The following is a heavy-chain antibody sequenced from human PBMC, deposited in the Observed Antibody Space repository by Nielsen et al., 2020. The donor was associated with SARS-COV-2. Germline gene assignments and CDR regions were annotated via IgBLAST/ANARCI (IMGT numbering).Heavy chain of an antibody. V-gene: IGHV1-58*01. CDR1: GFTFTSSA. CDR3: ARDDSGDDILTGPRSDY. J-gene: IGHJ4*02. D-gene: IGHD3-9*01. Sequence: SVKVSCKASGFTFTSSAVQWVRQARGQRLEWIGWIVVGSGNTNYAQKFQERVTITRDMSTSTAYMELSSLRSEDTAVYYCARDDSGDDILTGPRSDYWGQGTLVTVSS. CDR2: IVVGSGNT.